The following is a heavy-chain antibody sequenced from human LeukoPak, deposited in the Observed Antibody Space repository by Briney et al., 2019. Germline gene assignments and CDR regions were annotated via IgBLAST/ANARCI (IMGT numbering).Heavy chain of an antibody. J-gene: IGHJ3*02. CDR1: GDSVSSYY. CDR3: ARNRHGIRYFDAFDI. V-gene: IGHV4-59*02. D-gene: IGHD3-9*01. CDR2: IHYSGST. Sequence: SETLSLTCNVSGDSVSSYYWNWIRQPPGKGLEWIAYIHYSGSTNYNPSLKSRVTISVDTSKNQFSLKLSSVTAADTAVYYCARNRHGIRYFDAFDIWGQGTMVTVSS.